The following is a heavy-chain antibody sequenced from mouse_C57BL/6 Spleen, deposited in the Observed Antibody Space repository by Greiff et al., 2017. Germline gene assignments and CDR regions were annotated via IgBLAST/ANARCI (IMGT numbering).Heavy chain of an antibody. CDR3: GRGYDYDSYAMDY. J-gene: IGHJ4*01. CDR2: IYPVSGET. D-gene: IGHD2-4*01. Sequence: QVQLQQPGAELASPGASVKLSCKASGYTFTDHIMNWVKKRPGQGLEWIGRIYPVSGETNYNQKFMGKATFSVDRSSSTVYMVLNSLTSEDPAVYYGGRGYDYDSYAMDYWGQGTSVTVSS. CDR1: GYTFTDHI. V-gene: IGHV1-11*01.